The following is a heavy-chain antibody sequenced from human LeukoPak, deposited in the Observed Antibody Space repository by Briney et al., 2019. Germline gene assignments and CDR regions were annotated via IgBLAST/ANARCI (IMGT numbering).Heavy chain of an antibody. CDR3: ATLVVSYFDY. CDR1: GFTFSSYA. V-gene: IGHV3-30-3*01. Sequence: GGSLRLSCAASGFTFSSYAMHWVRQAPGKGLEWVAVISYDGSNKYYADSVKGRFTISRDNSKNTLYLQMNSLRAEDTAVYYCATLVVSYFDYWGQGTLVTVSS. D-gene: IGHD6-6*01. CDR2: ISYDGSNK. J-gene: IGHJ4*02.